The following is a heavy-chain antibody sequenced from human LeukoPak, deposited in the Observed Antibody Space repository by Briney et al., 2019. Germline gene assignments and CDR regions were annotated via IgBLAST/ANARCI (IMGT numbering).Heavy chain of an antibody. CDR1: GFTFSSYG. CDR2: ISYDGSNK. CDR3: AKPAVGATGDAFDI. J-gene: IGHJ3*02. V-gene: IGHV3-30*18. Sequence: QPGGSLRLSCAASGFTFSSYGMRWVRQAPGKGLEWVAVISYDGSNKYYADSVKGRFTISRDNSKNTLYLQMNSLRAEDTAVYYCAKPAVGATGDAFDIWGQGTMVTVSS. D-gene: IGHD1-26*01.